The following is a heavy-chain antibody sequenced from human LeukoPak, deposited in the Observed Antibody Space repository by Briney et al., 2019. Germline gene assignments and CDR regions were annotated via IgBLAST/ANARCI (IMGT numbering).Heavy chain of an antibody. D-gene: IGHD3-3*01. Sequence: GGSLRLSCAASGFTLSSYSMNWVRQAPGKGLEWVSYISSSSSTIYYADSVKGRFTISRDNAKNSLYLQMNSLRAEDTAVYYCARVPRQRFLEWFYYYYGMDVWGQGTTVTVSS. J-gene: IGHJ6*02. CDR1: GFTLSSYS. CDR3: ARVPRQRFLEWFYYYYGMDV. CDR2: ISSSSSTI. V-gene: IGHV3-48*01.